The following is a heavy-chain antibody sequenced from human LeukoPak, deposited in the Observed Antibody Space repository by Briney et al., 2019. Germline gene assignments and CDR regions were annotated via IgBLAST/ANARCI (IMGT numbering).Heavy chain of an antibody. CDR3: ARGRYVDTAMVIRLGY. CDR2: ISAYNGNT. Sequence: ASVKVSCKASGYTFTSYGISWVRQAPGQGLEWMGWISAYNGNTNYAQKLQGRVTMTTDTSTSTAYMELSSLRSEDTAVYYCARGRYVDTAMVIRLGYWGQGTLVTVSS. CDR1: GYTFTSYG. V-gene: IGHV1-18*01. D-gene: IGHD5-18*01. J-gene: IGHJ4*02.